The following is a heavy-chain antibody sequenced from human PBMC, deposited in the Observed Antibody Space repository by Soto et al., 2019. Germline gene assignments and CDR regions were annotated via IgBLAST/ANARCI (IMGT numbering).Heavy chain of an antibody. CDR3: ASPGKMGYCSSTSCYADYFDY. CDR2: INSDGSST. D-gene: IGHD2-2*01. Sequence: GGSLRLSCAASGFTFSSYWMHWVRQAPGKGLVWVSRINSDGSSTSYADSVKGRFTISRGNAKNTLYLQMNSLRAEDTAVYYCASPGKMGYCSSTSCYADYFDYWGQGTLVTVSS. V-gene: IGHV3-74*01. CDR1: GFTFSSYW. J-gene: IGHJ4*02.